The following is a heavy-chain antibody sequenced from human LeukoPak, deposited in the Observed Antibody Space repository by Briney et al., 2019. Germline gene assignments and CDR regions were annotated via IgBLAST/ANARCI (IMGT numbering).Heavy chain of an antibody. Sequence: PGGSLRLSCAASGFTFSSYDMHWVRQATGKGLEWVSAIGTAGDTYYPGSVKGRFTISRENAKNSLYLQMNSLRAGDTAVYYCARDYGDWYFDPWGRGTLVTVSS. V-gene: IGHV3-13*01. CDR3: ARDYGDWYFDP. J-gene: IGHJ2*01. CDR1: GFTFSSYD. CDR2: IGTAGDT. D-gene: IGHD4-17*01.